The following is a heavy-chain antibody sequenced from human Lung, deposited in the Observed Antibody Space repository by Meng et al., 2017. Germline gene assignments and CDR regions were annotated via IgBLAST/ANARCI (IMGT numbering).Heavy chain of an antibody. J-gene: IGHJ4*02. V-gene: IGHV1-69*01. CDR3: ARKGYSSSSGNDY. CDR2: IIPIFGTA. D-gene: IGHD6-6*01. CDR1: GGTFSSYS. Sequence: QVQLGQSGAEVKTPGSSVKASCKAAGGTFSSYSISWVRQAPGQGLEWMGGIIPIFGTANYAQKFQGRVTITADESTSTAYMELSSLRSEDTAVYYCARKGYSSSSGNDYWGQGTLVTVSS.